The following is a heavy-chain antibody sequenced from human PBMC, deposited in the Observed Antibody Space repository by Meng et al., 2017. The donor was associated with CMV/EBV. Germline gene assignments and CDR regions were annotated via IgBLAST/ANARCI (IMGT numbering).Heavy chain of an antibody. D-gene: IGHD5-18*01. CDR1: GFSLSTSGVG. Sequence: QIPLKESGPTLVKPTXTLTLTFTFSGFSLSTSGVGVGWIRQPPGKALEWPALIYWDDDKRYSPSLKSRLTIAKDTSKNQVVLTMTNMDPVDTATYYCGGGYSYGFSYWGQVTLVTVSS. V-gene: IGHV2-5*02. J-gene: IGHJ4*02. CDR2: IYWDDDK. CDR3: GGGYSYGFSY.